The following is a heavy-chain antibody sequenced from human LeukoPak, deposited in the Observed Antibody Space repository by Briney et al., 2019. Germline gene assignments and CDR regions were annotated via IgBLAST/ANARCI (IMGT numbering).Heavy chain of an antibody. CDR2: ISWNSGSI. V-gene: IGHV3-9*01. Sequence: GRSLRLSCAASGFTFDDYAMYWVPQAPGKGLEWASGISWNSGSIGYADSVKGRITISRDNAKNSLYLQMNSLRAEDTALYYCAKGRGGWHDYFDYWGQGTLVTVSS. D-gene: IGHD6-19*01. J-gene: IGHJ4*02. CDR3: AKGRGGWHDYFDY. CDR1: GFTFDDYA.